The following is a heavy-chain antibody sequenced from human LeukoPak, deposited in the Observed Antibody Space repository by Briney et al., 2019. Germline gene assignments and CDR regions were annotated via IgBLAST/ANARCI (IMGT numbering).Heavy chain of an antibody. CDR3: ARSVRGDYVWGSYRQGFDY. Sequence: ASVKVSCKASGYTFIGYYMHWVRQAPGQGLEWMGRINPNSGGTNYAQKFQGRVTMTRDTSISTAYMELSRLRSADTAVYYCARSVRGDYVWGSYRQGFDYWGQGTLVTVSS. V-gene: IGHV1-2*06. CDR2: INPNSGGT. CDR1: GYTFIGYY. D-gene: IGHD3-16*02. J-gene: IGHJ4*02.